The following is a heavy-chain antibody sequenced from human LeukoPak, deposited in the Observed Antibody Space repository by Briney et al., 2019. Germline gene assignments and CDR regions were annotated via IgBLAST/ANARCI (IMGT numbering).Heavy chain of an antibody. CDR1: GYTFTGYD. Sequence: ASVKVSCKASGYTFTGYDLHWVRQAPGQGLEWMGWIDTKNGVTNCAQKFQGRVTMTRDTSITTAYMELGSLGSDDAALYYCARANRGFGEPSGFDFWGQGTMVTVS. D-gene: IGHD3-10*01. CDR2: IDTKNGVT. CDR3: ARANRGFGEPSGFDF. J-gene: IGHJ3*01. V-gene: IGHV1-2*02.